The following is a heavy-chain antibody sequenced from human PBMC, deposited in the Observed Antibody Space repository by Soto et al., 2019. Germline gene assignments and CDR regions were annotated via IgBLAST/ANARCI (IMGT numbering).Heavy chain of an antibody. CDR1: VFTFSDHY. Sequence: EVQLVESGGVLVQPGGALRLSCAASVFTFSDHYMDCVRQAPGKGLEWVGRTRNKANSYTTEYAASVKGRFTISRDDSQSTLYLQMNSVKSEATAVYYCARVSSDCSSTSCFNGFDPWGQGTLVTVSS. J-gene: IGHJ5*02. D-gene: IGHD2-2*01. CDR2: TRNKANSYTT. CDR3: ARVSSDCSSTSCFNGFDP. V-gene: IGHV3-72*01.